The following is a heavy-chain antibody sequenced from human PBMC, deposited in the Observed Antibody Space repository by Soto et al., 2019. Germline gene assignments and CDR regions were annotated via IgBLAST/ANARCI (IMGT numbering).Heavy chain of an antibody. Sequence: GASVKVSCKASGYTFTGYYMHWVRQAPGQGLEWMGWINPNSGGTNYAQKFRGRVTMTRDTSISTAYMELSRLRSDDTAVYYCVKVWGSYRYFDYWGQGTLVTVSS. D-gene: IGHD3-16*02. CDR1: GYTFTGYY. J-gene: IGHJ4*02. CDR3: VKVWGSYRYFDY. V-gene: IGHV1-2*02. CDR2: INPNSGGT.